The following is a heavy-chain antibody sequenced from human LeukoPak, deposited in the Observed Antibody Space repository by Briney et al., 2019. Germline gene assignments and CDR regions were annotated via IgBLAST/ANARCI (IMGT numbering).Heavy chain of an antibody. V-gene: IGHV3-48*03. Sequence: GGSLRLSCAASGFTFSSYEMNWVRQAPGKGLEWVSYISSSGSTIYYADSVKGRFTISRDNAKNSLYLKMDSLRAEDTAVYYCAELGITMIGGVWGKGTTVTISS. CDR3: AELGITMIGGV. D-gene: IGHD3-10*02. CDR2: ISSSGSTI. CDR1: GFTFSSYE. J-gene: IGHJ6*04.